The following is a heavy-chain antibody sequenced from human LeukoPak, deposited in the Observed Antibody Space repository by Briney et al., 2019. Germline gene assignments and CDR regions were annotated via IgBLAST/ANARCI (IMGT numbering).Heavy chain of an antibody. D-gene: IGHD5-18*01. CDR3: ARGGLVEYSYGFFSTSQYNWFDP. CDR2: INPTSDFT. V-gene: IGHV1-46*01. CDR1: GYTFTSYY. J-gene: IGHJ5*02. Sequence: ASVKVSCKASGYTFTSYYMHWVQQAPGQGLEWMGIINPTSDFTTYAQKFRGRVTMTRDMSTNTVYMELSSLRSEDTAVYYCARGGLVEYSYGFFSTSQYNWFDPWGQGTLVTVSS.